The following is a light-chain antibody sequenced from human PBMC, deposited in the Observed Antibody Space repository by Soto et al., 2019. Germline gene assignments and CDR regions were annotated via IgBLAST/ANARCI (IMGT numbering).Light chain of an antibody. CDR2: SDN. J-gene: IGLJ3*02. CDR1: NSNIGRNT. V-gene: IGLV1-44*01. CDR3: AAWDESPNVPV. Sequence: QSVLTQPPSASGTPGQRVTISCSGSNSNIGRNTVNWYQQFPGAAPNLLIHSDNQRPSGVPERFSGSRSGTSASLAISGLQSEDEADYYCAAWDESPNVPVFGGGTTLTVL.